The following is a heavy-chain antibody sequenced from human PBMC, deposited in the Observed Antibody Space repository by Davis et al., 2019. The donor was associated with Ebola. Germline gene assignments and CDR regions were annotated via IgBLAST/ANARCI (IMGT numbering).Heavy chain of an antibody. J-gene: IGHJ4*02. CDR3: ASSLRYCSTTGCDY. V-gene: IGHV3-48*02. CDR1: GFTFSSYS. Sequence: GESLKISCAASGFTFSSYSMNWVRQAPGKGLEWVSYISSSSSTIYYADSVKGRFTISRDNAKNSLYLQMNSLRDEDTAVYYCASSLRYCSTTGCDYWGQGTLVTVSS. D-gene: IGHD2-2*01. CDR2: ISSSSSTI.